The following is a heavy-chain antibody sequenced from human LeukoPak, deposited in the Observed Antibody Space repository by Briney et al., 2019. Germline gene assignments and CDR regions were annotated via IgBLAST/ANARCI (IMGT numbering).Heavy chain of an antibody. V-gene: IGHV4-39*07. J-gene: IGHJ6*02. CDR1: GGSISSSSYY. CDR2: IYYSGST. Sequence: SETLSLTCTVSGGSISSSSYYWGWIRQPPGKGLEWIGSIYYSGSTYYNPSLKSRVTISVDTSKNQFSLKLSSVTAADTAVYYCARDEAAAGGGYYYGMDVWGQGTTVTVSS. CDR3: ARDEAAAGGGYYYGMDV. D-gene: IGHD6-13*01.